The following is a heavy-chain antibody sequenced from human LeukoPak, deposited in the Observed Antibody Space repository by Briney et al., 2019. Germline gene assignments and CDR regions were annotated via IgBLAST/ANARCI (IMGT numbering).Heavy chain of an antibody. Sequence: GGSLRLSCAASGFTFSSYAMSWVRQAPGKGLEWVSAISGSGGSTYYADSVKGRFTISRDNSKNTLYLQMNGLRAEDTAVYYCARAWSGSSPFDYWGQGTLVTVSS. D-gene: IGHD1-26*01. CDR1: GFTFSSYA. J-gene: IGHJ4*02. CDR2: ISGSGGST. CDR3: ARAWSGSSPFDY. V-gene: IGHV3-23*01.